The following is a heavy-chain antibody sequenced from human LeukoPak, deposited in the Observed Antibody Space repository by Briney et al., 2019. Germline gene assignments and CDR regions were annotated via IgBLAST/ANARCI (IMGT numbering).Heavy chain of an antibody. CDR2: IYYNGST. D-gene: IGHD5-12*01. J-gene: IGHJ5*02. V-gene: IGHV4-59*01. Sequence: PSETLSLTCTVSGGSISRYYCSWIRQPPGKGLEWIGNIYYNGSTNYKPSLKSRVTISVHTSKNQFSLNLRSLTAADTAVYYCARGGYSGYAFDRWGQGTRVTVSS. CDR3: ARGGYSGYAFDR. CDR1: GGSISRYY.